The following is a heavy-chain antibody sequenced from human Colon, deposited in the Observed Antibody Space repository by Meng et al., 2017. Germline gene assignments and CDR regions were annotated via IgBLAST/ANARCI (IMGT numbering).Heavy chain of an antibody. V-gene: IGHV4-61*02. J-gene: IGHJ3*02. Sequence: SETLSLTCTVSGGSISSGSYYWSWIRQPAGKGLEWIGRIYTSGSTNYNPSLKSRVTISVDTSKNQFSLKLSSVTAADTAVYYCARADVEMATPPGGYAFDIWGQGTRVTVSS. CDR2: IYTSGST. CDR3: ARADVEMATPPGGYAFDI. CDR1: GGSISSGSYY. D-gene: IGHD5-24*01.